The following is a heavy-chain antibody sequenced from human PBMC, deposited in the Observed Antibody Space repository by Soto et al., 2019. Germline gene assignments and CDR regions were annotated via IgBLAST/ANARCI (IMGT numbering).Heavy chain of an antibody. V-gene: IGHV3-74*03. J-gene: IGHJ4*02. D-gene: IGHD6-19*01. CDR2: INTDGSVA. Sequence: GGSLRLSCAASGLTFRSYWMHWVRQAPGKGLVWVSRINTDGSVAMYVDSVKGRFTISRDNAKNTLYLHMNSLRAEDTAVYYCVRDMQLWLLDSCAQGTLVTVSS. CDR1: GLTFRSYW. CDR3: VRDMQLWLLDS.